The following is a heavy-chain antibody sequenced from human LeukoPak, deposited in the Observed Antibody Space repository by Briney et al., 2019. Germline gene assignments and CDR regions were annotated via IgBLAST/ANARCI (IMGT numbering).Heavy chain of an antibody. D-gene: IGHD6-19*01. CDR3: ARVVAVAGTDQFDY. V-gene: IGHV1-69*04. CDR2: IIPILGIA. Sequence: SVKVSCKPSGGTFSSYAISWVRQAPGQGLEWMGRIIPILGIANYAQKFQGRVSITADKSTSTAYMELSSLRSEDTAVYYCARVVAVAGTDQFDYWGQGTLVTVSS. J-gene: IGHJ4*02. CDR1: GGTFSSYA.